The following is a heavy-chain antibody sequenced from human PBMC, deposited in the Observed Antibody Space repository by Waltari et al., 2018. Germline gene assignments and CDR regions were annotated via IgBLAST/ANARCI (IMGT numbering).Heavy chain of an antibody. CDR1: GGSIRSGGYY. CDR2: IYLSGST. D-gene: IGHD2-8*01. V-gene: IGHV4-31*03. J-gene: IGHJ4*02. Sequence: QVQLQESGPGLVKPSQTLSLTCTVSGGSIRSGGYYWSWIRQHPGKGLEWIGYIYLSGSTSYNPSLKSRVTISLDRSKNQFSLKLSSVTAADTAVYYCARLLGLTPLMGYFDYWGQGTLVTVSS. CDR3: ARLLGLTPLMGYFDY.